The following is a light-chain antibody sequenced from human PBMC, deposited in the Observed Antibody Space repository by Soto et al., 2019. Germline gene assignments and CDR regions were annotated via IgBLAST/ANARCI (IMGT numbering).Light chain of an antibody. V-gene: IGKV3-15*01. CDR3: QQLYRYPIT. CDR1: QSVSSN. Sequence: EIVITQSPATLSVSPGERATLSCRASQSVSSNLAWYQQKPGQAPRLLIYGASTRATGIPARFSGSGSGTEFTLTISSLQPEDFATYYCQQLYRYPITFGQGTRLEIK. CDR2: GAS. J-gene: IGKJ5*01.